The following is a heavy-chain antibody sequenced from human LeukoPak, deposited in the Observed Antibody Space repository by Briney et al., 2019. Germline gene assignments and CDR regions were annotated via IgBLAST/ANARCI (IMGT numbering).Heavy chain of an antibody. D-gene: IGHD6-13*01. Sequence: GESLKISCKGSGYSFTSYWISWVRQMPGKGLEWMGRIDPSDSYTNYSPPFQGHVTISADKSISTAYLQWSSLKASDTAMYYCARQAGNWFDPWGQGTLVTVSS. J-gene: IGHJ5*02. CDR1: GYSFTSYW. CDR3: ARQAGNWFDP. CDR2: IDPSDSYT. V-gene: IGHV5-10-1*01.